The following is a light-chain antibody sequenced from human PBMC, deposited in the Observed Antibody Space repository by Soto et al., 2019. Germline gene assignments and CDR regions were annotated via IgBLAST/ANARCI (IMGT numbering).Light chain of an antibody. CDR3: QRHGGTPVMYT. CDR2: GTS. CDR1: QSISSYY. J-gene: IGKJ2*01. V-gene: IGKV3-20*01. Sequence: EVVLTQSPATLSLSPGERATLSCRASQSISSYYLTWYQQKPGQAPRLLIYGTSNRATGIPDRFSGSGSGTDFSLTISRLEPEDFAVYYCQRHGGTPVMYTFGQGTKLEI.